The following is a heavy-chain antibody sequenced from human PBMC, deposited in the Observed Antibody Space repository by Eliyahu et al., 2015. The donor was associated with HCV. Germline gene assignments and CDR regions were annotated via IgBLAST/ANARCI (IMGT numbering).Heavy chain of an antibody. D-gene: IGHD4-23*01. CDR3: ARVTWTTGVAPYYYFDY. CDR2: IYSSGST. J-gene: IGHJ4*02. Sequence: QVQLQESGPGLVKPSEXLSLTCTVSGXSISRYYWSWIRXPPGKGLEWIGYIYSSGSTNYNPSLKSRVTVSLDTSENQFSLKLSSVTAADTAVYYCARVTWTTGVAPYYYFDYWGQGTLVTVSS. V-gene: IGHV4-59*01. CDR1: GXSISRYY.